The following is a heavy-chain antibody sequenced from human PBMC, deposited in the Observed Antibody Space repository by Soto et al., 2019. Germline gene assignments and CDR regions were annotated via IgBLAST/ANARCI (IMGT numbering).Heavy chain of an antibody. D-gene: IGHD3-3*02. Sequence: QGQLVQSGAEVKKPGASVKVSCKASGYTFTSYYIRWVRQAPGQGLEWMGWISAYNGNTNYPQKLQGRATMTTDTSTSTAYMELRRLRSAATSLYYCARDSPPIASWGQGTLVTVSS. CDR3: ARDSPPIAS. J-gene: IGHJ5*02. V-gene: IGHV1-18*01. CDR1: GYTFTSYY. CDR2: ISAYNGNT.